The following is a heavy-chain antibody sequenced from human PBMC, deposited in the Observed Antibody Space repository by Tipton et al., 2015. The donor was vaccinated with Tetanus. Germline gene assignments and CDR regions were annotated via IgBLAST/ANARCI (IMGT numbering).Heavy chain of an antibody. CDR1: GGSFSTYT. J-gene: IGHJ6*02. Sequence: QVQLVQSGAEVKRPGASVMVSCKASGGSFSTYTFSWVRQAPGQGLEWMGGIIPVFEKSNFAPRFQGRLTFTADASTSIAFMALNRLTSEDTAVYFCATGIVGTNPGDYYYYGIDVWGQGTTVTVSS. V-gene: IGHV1-69*01. CDR3: ATGIVGTNPGDYYYYGIDV. CDR2: IIPVFEKS. D-gene: IGHD1-26*01.